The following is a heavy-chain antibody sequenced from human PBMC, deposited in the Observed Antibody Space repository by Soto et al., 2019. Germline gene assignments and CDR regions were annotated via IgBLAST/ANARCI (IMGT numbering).Heavy chain of an antibody. Sequence: GGSLRLSCVASGFTFDTYGIHWVRQAPGKGLQWVALISYEGSNTYYADSVRGRFTVSRDNSKNTLYLQMNTLRPEDTGLYYCARVTPGNNLYYFSGLDFWGQGTSVTVSS. J-gene: IGHJ6*02. D-gene: IGHD1-1*01. CDR2: ISYEGSNT. CDR3: ARVTPGNNLYYFSGLDF. V-gene: IGHV3-30-3*01. CDR1: GFTFDTYG.